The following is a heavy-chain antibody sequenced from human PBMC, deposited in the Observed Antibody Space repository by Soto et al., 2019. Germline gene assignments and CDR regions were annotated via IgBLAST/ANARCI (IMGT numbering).Heavy chain of an antibody. V-gene: IGHV3-23*01. CDR1: GFTFSSHA. CDR2: ISVSGGGT. Sequence: PGGSLRLSCAASGFTFSSHAMSWFRQAPGKGLEWVSSISVSGGGTYYLNSVKGRFTISRDNTKNTVYLQMNSLRAEDTALYYCAKGSYGVYDYWGQGTLVTVS. D-gene: IGHD2-8*01. J-gene: IGHJ4*02. CDR3: AKGSYGVYDY.